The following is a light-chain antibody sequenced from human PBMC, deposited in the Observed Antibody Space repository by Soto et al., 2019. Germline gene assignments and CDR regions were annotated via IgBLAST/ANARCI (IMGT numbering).Light chain of an antibody. Sequence: QSALTQPPSASGSPGQSVAISCTGTSSDVGGYDYVSWYQQHPGKAPKLMIYEVTKRPSGAPDRFSGSKSGNTASLTVSGLQAEDEADYYCSSYGGNNNLLFGGGTKLTVL. CDR2: EVT. CDR1: SSDVGGYDY. CDR3: SSYGGNNNLL. J-gene: IGLJ2*01. V-gene: IGLV2-8*01.